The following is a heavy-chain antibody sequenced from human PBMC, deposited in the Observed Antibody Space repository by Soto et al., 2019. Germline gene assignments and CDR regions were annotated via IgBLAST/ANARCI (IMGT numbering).Heavy chain of an antibody. CDR1: GGSISRGGYY. CDR3: ARLYYDFWSGPHYFAS. J-gene: IGHJ4*02. CDR2: IYYSGST. V-gene: IGHV4-31*03. D-gene: IGHD3-3*01. Sequence: TLSLTCTVSGGSISRGGYYWSWIRQHPGKGREWVGYIYYSGSTYYHPSLKSRVTISVDTSKNQFSLKLSSVTAADTAVYYCARLYYDFWSGPHYFASWGQGTRLPVSS.